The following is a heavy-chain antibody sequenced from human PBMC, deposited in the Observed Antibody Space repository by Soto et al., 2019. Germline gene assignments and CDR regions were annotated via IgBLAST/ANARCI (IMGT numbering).Heavy chain of an antibody. CDR3: ARESSGYDLHYYYGMDV. V-gene: IGHV4-61*01. CDR2: MYYSGNT. J-gene: IGHJ6*02. D-gene: IGHD5-12*01. Sequence: QVQLHESGPGLVKPSETLSLTCTVSGGSVSSGNYYWSWIRQPPGKGLEWVGYMYYSGNTKYNPTLKSGATISLDTSKNQFSLRLSSVAAVDTAVYFCARESSGYDLHYYYGMDVWGQGTTVTVSS. CDR1: GGSVSSGNYY.